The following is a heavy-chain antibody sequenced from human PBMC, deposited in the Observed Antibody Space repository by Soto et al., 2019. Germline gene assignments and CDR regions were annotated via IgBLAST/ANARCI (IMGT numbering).Heavy chain of an antibody. J-gene: IGHJ4*02. CDR3: ARDGTYNWV. D-gene: IGHD1-1*01. Sequence: EVQLVESGGGLVQPGGSLRLSCAASGFTVSNNYMRWVRQAPGKGLEWVSLIYSGGATYYADSVKGRVTISRDNSKNTLYLEINSLLAEDSAVYYCARDGTYNWVGGQGILVTVSS. V-gene: IGHV3-66*01. CDR2: IYSGGAT. CDR1: GFTVSNNY.